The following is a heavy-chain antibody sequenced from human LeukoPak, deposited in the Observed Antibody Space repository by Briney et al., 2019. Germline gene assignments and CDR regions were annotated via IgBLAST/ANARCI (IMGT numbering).Heavy chain of an antibody. Sequence: SQTLSLTCTVSGDSISIGAYYWSWVRQHPGKGLEWIGHIYYSGSTYHNPSLRSRVTISVDPSKNHFSLNLRSVTAADPAVYYRARRMTTMNSVYFFYICERETMVTVS. J-gene: IGHJ3*02. D-gene: IGHD4-17*01. CDR1: GDSISIGAYY. V-gene: IGHV4-31*03. CDR3: ARRMTTMNSVYFFYI. CDR2: IYYSGST.